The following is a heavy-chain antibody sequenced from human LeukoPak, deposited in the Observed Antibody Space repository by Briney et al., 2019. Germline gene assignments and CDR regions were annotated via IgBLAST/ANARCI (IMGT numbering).Heavy chain of an antibody. V-gene: IGHV4-59*01. Sequence: PSETLSLTCTVSGGSIDTYYWTWIPQPPGKGLEYIAYIYYTGSTDYNPSFKSRVRMSLDTSKNQFSLVLNSVTAADTAVYYCARGRYGGGWYDYWGQGTLVTVSS. CDR2: IYYTGST. D-gene: IGHD6-19*01. J-gene: IGHJ4*02. CDR3: ARGRYGGGWYDY. CDR1: GGSIDTYY.